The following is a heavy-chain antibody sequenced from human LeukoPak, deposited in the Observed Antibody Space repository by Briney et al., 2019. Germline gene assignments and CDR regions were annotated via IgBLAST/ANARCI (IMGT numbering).Heavy chain of an antibody. V-gene: IGHV4-30-4*08. CDR3: AGAVTGYYLSHYYFPY. D-gene: IGHD3-9*01. Sequence: PSETLSLTCNVSADSISSGDYYWSWLRHPPGKGPEWFGYIYYNGITYYNPSLKSRVALSVDQPKKQFSLKLSSVTAADTAVYYCAGAVTGYYLSHYYFPYWGRGTLVTVSS. CDR1: ADSISSGDYY. J-gene: IGHJ4*02. CDR2: IYYNGIT.